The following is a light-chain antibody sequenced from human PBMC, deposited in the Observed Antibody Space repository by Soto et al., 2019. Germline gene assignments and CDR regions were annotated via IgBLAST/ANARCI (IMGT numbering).Light chain of an antibody. CDR3: CSYAGSYTFEV. Sequence: QSALTQPRSVSGSPGQSVTISCTGTSSDVGGYKYVSWYQQHPGKAPKLMIYDVSKRPSGVPDRFSGSKSGNTASLTISGLHAEDEADYYCCSYAGSYTFEVFGTGTKLTVL. CDR1: SSDVGGYKY. J-gene: IGLJ1*01. CDR2: DVS. V-gene: IGLV2-11*01.